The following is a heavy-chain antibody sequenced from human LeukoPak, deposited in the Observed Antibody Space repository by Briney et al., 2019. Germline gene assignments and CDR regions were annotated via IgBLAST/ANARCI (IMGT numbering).Heavy chain of an antibody. CDR1: GGSISSTNYY. CDR2: IYYSGST. J-gene: IGHJ4*02. Sequence: SETLSLTCTVSGGSISSTNYYWGWIRQPPGKGLEWIGSIYYSGSTYYNPSLKSRVTMSVDTSKNQFSLKLSSVTAADTAVYYCARRIIAAHRGSYFDSWGQGTLVTVSS. CDR3: ARRIIAAHRGSYFDS. D-gene: IGHD6-6*01. V-gene: IGHV4-39*01.